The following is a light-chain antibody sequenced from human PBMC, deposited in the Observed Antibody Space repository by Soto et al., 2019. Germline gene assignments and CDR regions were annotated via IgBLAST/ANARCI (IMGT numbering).Light chain of an antibody. CDR1: QSVLYSSNNKNY. CDR2: WAS. J-gene: IGKJ1*01. V-gene: IGKV4-1*01. CDR3: RQYYSTPQT. Sequence: DIVMTQSPDSLAVSLGERATINCKSSQSVLYSSNNKNYLAWYQQTPGQPPKLLIYWASTRDSGVPDRFSGSGSGTDFTLTISSLQAEDVAVYDCRQYYSTPQTFGQGTRVEIK.